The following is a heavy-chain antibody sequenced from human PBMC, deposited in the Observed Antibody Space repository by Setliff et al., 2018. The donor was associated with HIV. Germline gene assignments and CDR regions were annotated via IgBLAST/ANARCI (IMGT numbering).Heavy chain of an antibody. J-gene: IGHJ4*02. CDR3: GGNGYYSIDY. V-gene: IGHV4-4*02. CDR2: IYHSGST. CDR1: GGSISSNW. Sequence: SETLSLTCSVSGGSISSNWWSWVRQSPGKGLEWIGEIYHSGSTHYNPSLQSRVTISVDKSKSQFSLKLNSVTAADTAVYYCGGNGYYSIDYWGQGTLVTVFS. D-gene: IGHD3-22*01.